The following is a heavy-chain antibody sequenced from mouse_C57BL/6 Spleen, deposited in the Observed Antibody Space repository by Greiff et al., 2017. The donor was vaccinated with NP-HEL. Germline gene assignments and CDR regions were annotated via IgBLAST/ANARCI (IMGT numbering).Heavy chain of an antibody. CDR1: GYTFTDYE. V-gene: IGHV1-15*01. CDR2: IDPETGGT. J-gene: IGHJ4*01. Sequence: QVQLQQSGAELVRPGASVTLSCKASGYTFTDYEMHWVKQTPVHGLEWIGAIDPETGGTAYNQKFKGKAILTADKSSSTAYMERRSLTSEDSAVYYSTSHCEDYAMDYWGQGTTVTVSS. CDR3: TSHCEDYAMDY.